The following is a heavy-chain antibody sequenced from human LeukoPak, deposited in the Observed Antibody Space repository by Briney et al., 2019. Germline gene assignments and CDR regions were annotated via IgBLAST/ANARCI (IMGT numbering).Heavy chain of an antibody. V-gene: IGHV3-30*18. Sequence: GGSLRLSCAASGFTFSSYGMHWVRQAPGKGLEWVVVISYDGNNKYYADSVKGRFTISRDNSKNTLYLQMNSLRAEDTAVYYCAKGALVATIGGYFDYWGQGTLVTVSS. J-gene: IGHJ4*02. D-gene: IGHD5-12*01. CDR2: ISYDGNNK. CDR1: GFTFSSYG. CDR3: AKGALVATIGGYFDY.